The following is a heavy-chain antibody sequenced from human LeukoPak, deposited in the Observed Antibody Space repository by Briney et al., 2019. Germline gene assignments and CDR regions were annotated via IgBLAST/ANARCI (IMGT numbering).Heavy chain of an antibody. CDR3: SRGVDL. CDR2: ITHSGSP. Sequence: PSETLSLTCGVSSGSLSGYYWRWIRQPPGGGLEWLGEITHSGSPNYNPSRKSRVTFPGEPSKKRFFFQLTSVTAADTGVYWCSRGVDLWGRGTPVTVSS. CDR1: SGSLSGYY. J-gene: IGHJ2*01. V-gene: IGHV4-34*01.